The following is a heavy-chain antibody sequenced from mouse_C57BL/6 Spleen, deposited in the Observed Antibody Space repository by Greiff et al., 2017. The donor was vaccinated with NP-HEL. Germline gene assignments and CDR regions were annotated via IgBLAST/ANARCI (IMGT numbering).Heavy chain of an antibody. J-gene: IGHJ4*01. Sequence: VQLQQSGPELVKPGASVKISCKASGYAFSSSWMNWVKQRPGKGLEWIGRIYPGDGDTNYNGKFKGKATLTADKSSSTAYMQLSSLTSEDSAVYFCATYSRDYAMDYWGQGTSVTVSS. D-gene: IGHD6-5*01. CDR1: GYAFSSSW. CDR2: IYPGDGDT. CDR3: ATYSRDYAMDY. V-gene: IGHV1-82*01.